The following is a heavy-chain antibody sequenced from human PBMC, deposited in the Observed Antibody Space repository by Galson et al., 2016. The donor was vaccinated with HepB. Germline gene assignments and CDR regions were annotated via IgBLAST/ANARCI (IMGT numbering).Heavy chain of an antibody. D-gene: IGHD3-10*01. V-gene: IGHV3-33*08. Sequence: SLRLSCAASGFMFNRYWMSWVRQAPGKGLEWVAVIWYDESNKNYADSVKGRFTISRDNSRNTLYLQMNSLIAEDTAVYYWSRDTLIRGISNAAFDIWGQGTMVTVSS. CDR3: SRDTLIRGISNAAFDI. CDR1: GFMFNRYW. J-gene: IGHJ3*02. CDR2: IWYDESNK.